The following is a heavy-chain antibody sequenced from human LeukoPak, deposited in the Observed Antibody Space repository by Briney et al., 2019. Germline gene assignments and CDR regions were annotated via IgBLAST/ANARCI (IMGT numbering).Heavy chain of an antibody. CDR2: INHSGST. Sequence: PGGSLRLSCAASGFTFSSYWMSWIRQPPGKGLEWIGEINHSGSTNYNPSLKSRVTISVDTSKNQFSLKLSSVTAADTAVYYCARGRDMIVVVRTINWFDPWGQGTLVTVSS. V-gene: IGHV4-34*01. D-gene: IGHD3-22*01. CDR1: GFTFSSYW. J-gene: IGHJ5*02. CDR3: ARGRDMIVVVRTINWFDP.